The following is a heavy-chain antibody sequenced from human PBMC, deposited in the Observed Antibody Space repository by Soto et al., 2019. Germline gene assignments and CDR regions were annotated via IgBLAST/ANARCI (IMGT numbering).Heavy chain of an antibody. J-gene: IGHJ4*02. V-gene: IGHV4-61*08. Sequence: PSETLSLTCTVSGVSISSGDYYWSWIRQPPGKALEWIGYIDASGSTKYNPSLRSRVTISVDTSKNQFSLKLNSVTAVDTAVYYCARHSGSYVRDYWGQGTLVTVSS. CDR2: IDASGST. CDR1: GVSISSGDYY. CDR3: ARHSGSYVRDY. D-gene: IGHD1-26*01.